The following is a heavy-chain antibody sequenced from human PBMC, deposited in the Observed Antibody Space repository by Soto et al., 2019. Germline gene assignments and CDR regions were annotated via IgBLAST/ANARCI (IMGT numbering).Heavy chain of an antibody. CDR3: ARPPGYISDWYYFDL. CDR1: GYTFIDYY. Sequence: QVQLVQSGAEVKKPGASVKVSCEASGYTFIDYYMHWVRQAPGQGFEWMGRISPKSGGTNYAQKFQGRVTMTWDTSLNTAYMQLGSLMSEDTAVYYCARPPGYISDWYYFDLWGQGTLVTVSS. D-gene: IGHD6-19*01. CDR2: ISPKSGGT. J-gene: IGHJ4*02. V-gene: IGHV1-2*02.